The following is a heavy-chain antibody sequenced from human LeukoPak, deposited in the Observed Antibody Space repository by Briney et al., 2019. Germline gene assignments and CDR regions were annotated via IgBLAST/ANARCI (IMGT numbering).Heavy chain of an antibody. Sequence: SETLSLTCTVSGGSISSNYWTWIRQPPGKRLEWIGYIHHRGSTYYNPSLTSRVTISVDTSKNQFSLKRSSVTAADTAVFYCARGTQYSSSWYYFDYWGQGILVTVSS. CDR1: GGSISSNY. CDR3: ARGTQYSSSWYYFDY. D-gene: IGHD6-13*01. CDR2: IHHRGST. J-gene: IGHJ4*02. V-gene: IGHV4-59*01.